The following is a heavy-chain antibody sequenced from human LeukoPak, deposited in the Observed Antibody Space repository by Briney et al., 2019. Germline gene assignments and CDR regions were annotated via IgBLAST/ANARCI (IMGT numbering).Heavy chain of an antibody. J-gene: IGHJ5*02. CDR2: INPSGGST. V-gene: IGHV1-46*01. CDR3: ARGKPIVVVPAAIRGYNWFDP. D-gene: IGHD2-2*02. Sequence: ASVKVSCKASGYTFASYYMHWVRQAPGQGLEWMGIINPSGGSTSYAQKFQGRVTITADESTSTAYMELSSLRSEDTAVYYCARGKPIVVVPAAIRGYNWFDPWGQGTLVTVSP. CDR1: GYTFASYY.